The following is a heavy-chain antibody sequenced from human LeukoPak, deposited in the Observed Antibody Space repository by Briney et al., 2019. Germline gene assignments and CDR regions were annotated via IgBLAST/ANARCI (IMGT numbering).Heavy chain of an antibody. J-gene: IGHJ4*02. CDR1: GFTFSSYS. Sequence: GGSLRLSCAASGFTFSSYSMNWVRQAPGKGLEWVSSISSSRSYKYYADSVKGRFTISRDNAKNSLYLQMNSLRAEDTAVYYCARADRGMAAAGFDYWGQGTLVTVSS. V-gene: IGHV3-21*01. CDR3: ARADRGMAAAGFDY. CDR2: ISSSRSYK. D-gene: IGHD6-13*01.